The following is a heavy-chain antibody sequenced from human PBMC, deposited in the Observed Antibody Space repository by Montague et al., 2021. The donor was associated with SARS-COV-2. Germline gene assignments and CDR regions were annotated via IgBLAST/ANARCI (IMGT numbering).Heavy chain of an antibody. CDR2: NYYSGST. V-gene: IGHV4-31*03. Sequence: TLSLTCTVSGGSISSGGYYWSWIRQHPGKGLEWNGYNYYSGSTYYNPSLKSRVTISVDTSKNQFSLKLSSVTAADTAVYYCARVLGGYCSGGSCYRGWYFDLWGRGTLVTVSS. J-gene: IGHJ2*01. CDR3: ARVLGGYCSGGSCYRGWYFDL. D-gene: IGHD2-15*01. CDR1: GGSISSGGYY.